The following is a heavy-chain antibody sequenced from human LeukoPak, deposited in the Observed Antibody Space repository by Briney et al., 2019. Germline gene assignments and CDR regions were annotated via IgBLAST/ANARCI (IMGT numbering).Heavy chain of an antibody. Sequence: GGSLRLSCAASGFTFSDFWMNLVRQAPGKGLEWVASIKQDGSEKYYVDSVKGRFSISRDNAKNSLHLQMNSLRAEDTAVYYCARDHTVDGLVFDYWGQGILVTVSS. CDR2: IKQDGSEK. CDR3: ARDHTVDGLVFDY. J-gene: IGHJ4*02. V-gene: IGHV3-7*01. D-gene: IGHD6-19*01. CDR1: GFTFSDFW.